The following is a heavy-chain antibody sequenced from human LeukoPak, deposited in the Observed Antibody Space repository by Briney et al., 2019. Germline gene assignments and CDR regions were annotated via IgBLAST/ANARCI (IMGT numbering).Heavy chain of an antibody. D-gene: IGHD6-6*01. CDR1: GYTFTSYA. J-gene: IGHJ5*02. V-gene: IGHV7-4-1*02. CDR2: INTNTGNP. CDR3: ARVEYSSSSLVWFDP. Sequence: VASVKVSCKASGYTFTSYAMNWVRQAPGQGLEWMGWINTNTGNPTYAQGFTGRFVFSLDTSVSTAYLQISSLKAEDTAVCYCARVEYSSSSLVWFDPWGQGTLVTVSS.